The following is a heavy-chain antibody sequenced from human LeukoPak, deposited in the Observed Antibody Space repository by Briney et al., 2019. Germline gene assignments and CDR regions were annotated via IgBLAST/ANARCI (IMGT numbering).Heavy chain of an antibody. J-gene: IGHJ1*01. CDR1: VGTFSSYT. CDR3: ARAYGSGIFQH. D-gene: IGHD3-10*01. Sequence: ASVNVSCKASVGTFSSYTISCVRQAPGQGLEWMGRIIPILGIANYAQKFQGRVTITADKSTSTAYMELSSLRSEDTAVYYCARAYGSGIFQHWGQGTLVTVSS. V-gene: IGHV1-69*02. CDR2: IIPILGIA.